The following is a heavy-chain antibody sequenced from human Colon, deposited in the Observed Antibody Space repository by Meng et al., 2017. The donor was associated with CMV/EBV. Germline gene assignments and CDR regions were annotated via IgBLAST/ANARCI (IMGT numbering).Heavy chain of an antibody. J-gene: IGHJ4*02. CDR1: GFNVRNYN. CDR3: ARADPSIAMYYFDY. Sequence: ESLKISCVGSGFNVRNYNMNWVRQAPGKGLEWIGNIYYTGSVKYNPSLKSRLTISVDTAKNQFSLKLSSVTAADTAIYFCARADPSIAMYYFDYWGPGTLVTVSS. D-gene: IGHD3-16*01. CDR2: IYYTGSV. V-gene: IGHV4-59*02.